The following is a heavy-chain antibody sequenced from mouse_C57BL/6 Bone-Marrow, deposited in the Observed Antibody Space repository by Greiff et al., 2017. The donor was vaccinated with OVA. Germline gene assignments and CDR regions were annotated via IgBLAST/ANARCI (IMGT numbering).Heavy chain of an antibody. CDR1: GFNIKDDY. Sequence: EVQLQQSGAELVRPGASVKLSCTASGFNIKDDYMHWVKQRPEQGLECLVLIDPENGATEYASKFQGKATITADTSSNTAYLQLSSLTSEDTAVYYCTTPMGGRGQGTSVTVSS. J-gene: IGHJ4*01. CDR2: IDPENGAT. D-gene: IGHD2-3*01. V-gene: IGHV14-4*01. CDR3: TTPMGG.